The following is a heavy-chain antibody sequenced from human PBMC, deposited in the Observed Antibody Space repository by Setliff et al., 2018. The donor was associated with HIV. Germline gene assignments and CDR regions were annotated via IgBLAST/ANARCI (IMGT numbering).Heavy chain of an antibody. CDR2: IYYSGST. CDR1: GGSISGYY. D-gene: IGHD3-22*01. Sequence: SETLSLTCNVSGGSISGYYWSWVRQPPGKGLEWIGYIYYSGSTNYNPSLRSRVTISVDTSKNQFSLKLSSVTAADTAVFYCARLTTTYYYDSSAYYHPVWGQGTLVTVSS. J-gene: IGHJ4*02. V-gene: IGHV4-59*12. CDR3: ARLTTTYYYDSSAYYHPV.